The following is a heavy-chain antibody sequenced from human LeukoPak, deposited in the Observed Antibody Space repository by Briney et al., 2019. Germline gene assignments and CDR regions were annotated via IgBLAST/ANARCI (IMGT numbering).Heavy chain of an antibody. CDR2: IRYDGSNK. CDR1: AFTFSSYW. Sequence: GGSLRLSCAASAFTFSSYWMTWVRQAPGKGLEWVAFIRYDGSNKYYADSVKGRFTISRDNSKNTLYLQMNSLRAEDTAVYYCAKDWDFFGGNAFDIWGQGTMVTVSS. V-gene: IGHV3-30*02. CDR3: AKDWDFFGGNAFDI. D-gene: IGHD3-16*01. J-gene: IGHJ3*02.